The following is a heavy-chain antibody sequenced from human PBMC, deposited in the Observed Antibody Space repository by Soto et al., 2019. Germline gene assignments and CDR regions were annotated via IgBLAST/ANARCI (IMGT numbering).Heavy chain of an antibody. CDR1: GYSFTSYW. V-gene: IGHV5-51*01. CDR2: IYPGDSDT. D-gene: IGHD1-26*01. Sequence: GESLKISCKGSGYSFTSYWIGWVRQMPGKGLEWMGIIYPGDSDTRYSPSFQGQVTISTDKSISTAYLQWSSLKASGTAMYYCARHFASEWELSYYFDNWGQGTLVTVSS. CDR3: ARHFASEWELSYYFDN. J-gene: IGHJ4*02.